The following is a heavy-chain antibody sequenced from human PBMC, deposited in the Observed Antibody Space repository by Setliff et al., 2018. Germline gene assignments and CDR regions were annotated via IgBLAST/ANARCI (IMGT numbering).Heavy chain of an antibody. V-gene: IGHV1-69*05. J-gene: IGHJ3*02. CDR2: IIPIFGTA. D-gene: IGHD3-22*01. CDR1: GGTFSSYA. CDR3: ARATYYYDSSGYFLDAFDI. Sequence: GASVKVSCKASGGTFSSYAISRVRQAPGQGLEWMGGIIPIFGTANYAQKFQGRVTITTDESTSTAYMELSSLRSEDTAVYYCARATYYYDSSGYFLDAFDIWGQGTMVTVSS.